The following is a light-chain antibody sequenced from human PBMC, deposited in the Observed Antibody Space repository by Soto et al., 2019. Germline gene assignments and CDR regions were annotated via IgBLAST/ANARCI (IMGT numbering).Light chain of an antibody. Sequence: DIQMTQSPSTLSVSVGDRVTITCRASQTISSWLAWYQQKPGKAPKLLIYKASYLQSWVPSTFSGSGSGTEFTLIISSLQPDDFATYYCQQYKSYSSWTFGQGTKVDIK. V-gene: IGKV1-5*03. J-gene: IGKJ1*01. CDR2: KAS. CDR1: QTISSW. CDR3: QQYKSYSSWT.